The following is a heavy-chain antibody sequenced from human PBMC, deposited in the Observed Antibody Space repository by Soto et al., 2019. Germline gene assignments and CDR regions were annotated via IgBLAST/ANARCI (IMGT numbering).Heavy chain of an antibody. V-gene: IGHV3-23*01. CDR3: AKNRREIFRADAFDI. Sequence: EVQLLESGGGLVQPGGSLRLSCAASGFTFSSYAMSWVRQAPGKGLEWVLAISGSGGSTYYADSVKGRFTISIDNSEDTLYLQMNSLRAEDTAVYYCAKNRREIFRADAFDIWCQGTMVTVSS. J-gene: IGHJ3*02. CDR2: ISGSGGST. CDR1: GFTFSSYA.